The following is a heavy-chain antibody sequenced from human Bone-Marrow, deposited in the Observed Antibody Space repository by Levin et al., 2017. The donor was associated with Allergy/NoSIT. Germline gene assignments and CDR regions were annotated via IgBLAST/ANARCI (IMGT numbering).Heavy chain of an antibody. D-gene: IGHD3-10*01. Sequence: NPSETLSLTCLVSGDSIRDADYQWTWFRQPPGTGLEWIGYMYYSGTTYYNPSFEGRLTLSVDTSRNQFSLQLFSVTAADTAVYFCARGFYGSGKRFDPWGQGILVTVSS. CDR3: ARGFYGSGKRFDP. J-gene: IGHJ5*02. CDR1: GDSIRDADYQ. CDR2: MYYSGTT. V-gene: IGHV4-30-4*01.